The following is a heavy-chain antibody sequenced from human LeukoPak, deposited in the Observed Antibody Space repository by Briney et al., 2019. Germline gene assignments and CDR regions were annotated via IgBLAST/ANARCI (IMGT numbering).Heavy chain of an antibody. J-gene: IGHJ6*03. CDR2: ISASGGST. CDR3: AKVMKGSERLTMVRGVIIKTAGLYYMDV. D-gene: IGHD3-10*01. V-gene: IGHV3-23*01. CDR1: GFPLSSYA. Sequence: GGSLSLSCAASGFPLSSYAMSWVRPAPGKGLEWVSSISASGGSTNYADSVKGRFTISRDNSKNTVYLQMNSLRAEDTAVYYCAKVMKGSERLTMVRGVIIKTAGLYYMDVWGKGTTVTVSS.